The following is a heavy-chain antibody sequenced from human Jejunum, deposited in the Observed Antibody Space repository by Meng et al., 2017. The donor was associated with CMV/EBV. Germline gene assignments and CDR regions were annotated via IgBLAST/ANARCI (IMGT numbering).Heavy chain of an antibody. CDR1: GGSMFNYY. V-gene: IGHV4-59*01. Sequence: QVQLQESGPGLVKSSETLSLTCTVSGGSMFNYYWSWIRQPPGKGPEWIGYIYYSGSTNYNPTLESRVTISIDTSKNQFSLKVNSVTAADTAVYYCATRDFYGSGFDYWGHGTLVTVSS. D-gene: IGHD3-10*01. J-gene: IGHJ4*01. CDR3: ATRDFYGSGFDY. CDR2: IYYSGST.